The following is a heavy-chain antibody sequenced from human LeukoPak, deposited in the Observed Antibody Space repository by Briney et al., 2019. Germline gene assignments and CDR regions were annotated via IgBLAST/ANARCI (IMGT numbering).Heavy chain of an antibody. CDR1: GYTFTGYY. Sequence: ASVKVSCKASGYTFTGYYMHWVRQAPGQGLEWMGWINPNSGGTNYARKFQGRVTMTGDTSISTAYMELSRLISDDTAVYYCARDVVAYGSRKYGDFWGQGTLVTVSS. CDR3: ARDVVAYGSRKYGDF. J-gene: IGHJ4*02. CDR2: INPNSGGT. V-gene: IGHV1-2*02. D-gene: IGHD3-10*01.